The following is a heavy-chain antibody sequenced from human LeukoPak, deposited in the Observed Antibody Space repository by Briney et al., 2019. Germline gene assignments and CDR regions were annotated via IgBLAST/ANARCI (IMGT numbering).Heavy chain of an antibody. CDR3: ASISVAAKGKFGY. V-gene: IGHV3-7*01. J-gene: IGHJ4*02. Sequence: GGSLRLSCAASGFTFSSYWMSWVRQAPGKGLEWVANIKQDGSEKYYVDSVKGRFTISRDNAKNSLYRQMNRLRAEDTAGDYCASISVAAKGKFGYGGQGTLATVSS. CDR2: IKQDGSEK. D-gene: IGHD2-15*01. CDR1: GFTFSSYW.